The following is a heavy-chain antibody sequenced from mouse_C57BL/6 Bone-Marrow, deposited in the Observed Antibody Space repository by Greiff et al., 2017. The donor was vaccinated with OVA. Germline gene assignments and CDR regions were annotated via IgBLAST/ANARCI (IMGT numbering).Heavy chain of an antibody. CDR1: GYSITSGYY. J-gene: IGHJ1*03. CDR2: ISYDGSN. V-gene: IGHV3-6*01. D-gene: IGHD1-1*01. CDR3: ARRRNYYGSSYWYFDV. Sequence: VQLKESGPGLVKPSQSLSLTCSVTGYSITSGYYWNWIRQFPGNKLEWMGYISYDGSNNYNPSLKNRISITRDTSKNQFFLKLNSVTTEDTATYYCARRRNYYGSSYWYFDVWGTGTTVTVSS.